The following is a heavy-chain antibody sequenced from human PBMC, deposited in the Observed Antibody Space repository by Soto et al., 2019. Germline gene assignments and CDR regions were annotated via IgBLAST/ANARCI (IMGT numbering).Heavy chain of an antibody. CDR3: ARRGYGLYFDY. Sequence: EVQLVESGGGLVQPGGSLRLSCAAYGFTFSSYAMHWVRQAPGKGLEYVSVISGNGDSTYYANSVKGRFTISRDNSKNTLYLQMGSLRAEDMAVYYCARRGYGLYFDYWGQGTLVTVSS. D-gene: IGHD3-10*01. V-gene: IGHV3-64*01. J-gene: IGHJ4*02. CDR1: GFTFSSYA. CDR2: ISGNGDST.